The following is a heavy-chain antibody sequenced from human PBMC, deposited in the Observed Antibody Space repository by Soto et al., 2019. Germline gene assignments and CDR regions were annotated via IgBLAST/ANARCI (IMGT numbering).Heavy chain of an antibody. V-gene: IGHV1-18*01. CDR2: VSAYDGNT. CDR3: ARTRRLFLNDDHGGYGASMADY. J-gene: IGHJ4*02. Sequence: QGQLVHSGAEVKKPGASVKVSCKASGYTFHMLGYTWVRQAPGQGIEWRGRVSAYDGNTGYGKNFQGRVSLRTDTTTSTAYMELRSLTSDDTAGYFCARTRRLFLNDDHGGYGASMADYWGQGTLLSVSS. D-gene: IGHD4-17*01. CDR1: GYTFHMLG.